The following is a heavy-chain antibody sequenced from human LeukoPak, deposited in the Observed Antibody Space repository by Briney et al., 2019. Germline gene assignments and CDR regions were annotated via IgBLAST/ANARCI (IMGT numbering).Heavy chain of an antibody. J-gene: IGHJ4*02. V-gene: IGHV4-39*01. Sequence: SETLSLTCIVSGGSISSSSYHWGWIRQPPGKGLEWIGRIYYSGSTYYNPSLKSRVTISVHTSKHQFSLKLTSVTAADTPVYYCARGIQLWTPPKYYFDYWGQGTLVTVSS. D-gene: IGHD5-18*01. CDR3: ARGIQLWTPPKYYFDY. CDR2: IYYSGST. CDR1: GGSISSSSYH.